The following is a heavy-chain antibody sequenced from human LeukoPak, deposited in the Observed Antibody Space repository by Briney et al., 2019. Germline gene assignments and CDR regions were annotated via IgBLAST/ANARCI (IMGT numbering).Heavy chain of an antibody. CDR2: IHHSGRS. Sequence: SEALSLTCAVSGGSINSDDWSWLRRPPGKGLEWIGHIHHSGRSNYNPSLKSRVTISVDTSKNQFSLKLSSVTAADTAVYYCARDREGFDWSPNYGMDVWGQGTTVTVSS. CDR3: ARDREGFDWSPNYGMDV. CDR1: GGSINSDD. J-gene: IGHJ6*02. V-gene: IGHV4-59*01. D-gene: IGHD3-9*01.